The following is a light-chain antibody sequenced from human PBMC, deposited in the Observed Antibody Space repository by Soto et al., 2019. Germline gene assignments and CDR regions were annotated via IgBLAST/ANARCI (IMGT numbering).Light chain of an antibody. V-gene: IGLV8-61*01. CDR2: STN. CDR3: VLYMGSGIHGV. J-gene: IGLJ3*02. Sequence: QTVVTQEPSFSVSPGRTVTLTCGLSSGSVSTSYYPSWYQQTPGQAPRTLIYSTNTRSSGVPDRFSGSILGNKAALTITGAQADDESDYYCVLYMGSGIHGVFGGGTKVTVL. CDR1: SGSVSTSYY.